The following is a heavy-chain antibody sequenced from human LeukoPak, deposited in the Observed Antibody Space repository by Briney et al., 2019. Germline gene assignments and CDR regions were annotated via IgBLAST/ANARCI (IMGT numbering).Heavy chain of an antibody. D-gene: IGHD6-19*01. CDR2: IYYSGST. CDR1: GGSISSGGYY. V-gene: IGHV4-31*03. CDR3: ARDSSGWSWFDY. J-gene: IGHJ4*02. Sequence: TLSLTCTVSGGSISSGGYYWSWIRQHPGKGLEWIGYIYYSGSTYYNPSLKSRVTISVDTSKNQFSLKLSSVTAADTAVHYCARDSSGWSWFDYWGQGTLVTVSS.